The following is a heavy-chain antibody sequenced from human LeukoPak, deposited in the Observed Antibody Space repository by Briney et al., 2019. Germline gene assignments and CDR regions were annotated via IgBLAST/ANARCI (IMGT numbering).Heavy chain of an antibody. J-gene: IGHJ5*02. CDR3: AKDSEGYWFDP. Sequence: GGPLRLSCAASGFTFRDYAMSWVRQAPGKGLEWVSAISYSVGSTYYADSVKGRFTISRDNSKNTLYLQMNSLRAEDTAVYYCAKDSEGYWFDPWGQGTLVTVSS. CDR1: GFTFRDYA. CDR2: ISYSVGST. V-gene: IGHV3-23*01.